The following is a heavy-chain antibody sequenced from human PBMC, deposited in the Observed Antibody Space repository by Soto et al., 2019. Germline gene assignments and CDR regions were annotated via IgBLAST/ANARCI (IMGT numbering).Heavy chain of an antibody. CDR2: IRSKAYGGTT. CDR3: TRGSYGSGSYRDY. V-gene: IGHV3-49*03. Sequence: GGSLRLSCTASGFTFGDYAMSWFRQAPGKGLEWVGFIRSKAYGGTTEYAASVKGRFTISRDDSKSIAYLQMNSLKTEDTAVYYCTRGSYGSGSYRDYWGQGTLVTVSS. D-gene: IGHD3-10*01. J-gene: IGHJ4*02. CDR1: GFTFGDYA.